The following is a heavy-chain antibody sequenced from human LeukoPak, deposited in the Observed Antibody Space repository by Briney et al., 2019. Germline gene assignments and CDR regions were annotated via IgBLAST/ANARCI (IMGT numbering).Heavy chain of an antibody. J-gene: IGHJ4*02. V-gene: IGHV3-33*06. D-gene: IGHD2-2*01. CDR1: GFTFSSYG. Sequence: GRSLRLSCAASGFTFSSYGMHWVRQAPGKGLEWVAVIWYDGSNKYYADSVKGRFTISRDNSKNTLYLQMNSLRAEDTAVYYCAKEELRYCSSTSCSSFDYWGQGTLVTVSS. CDR2: IWYDGSNK. CDR3: AKEELRYCSSTSCSSFDY.